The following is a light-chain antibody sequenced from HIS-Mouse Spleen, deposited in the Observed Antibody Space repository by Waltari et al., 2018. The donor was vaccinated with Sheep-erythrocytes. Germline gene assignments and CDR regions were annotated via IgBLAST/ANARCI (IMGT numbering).Light chain of an antibody. CDR1: QLGDKY. Sequence: SYELTQPPSVSVSPGQTASITCSGDQLGDKYACWYQQKPGQSPVLVIYQDSKRPSGIPERFSGSNSGNTATLTIGGTQAMDEADYYCQAWDSSTAWVFGGGTKLTVL. CDR2: QDS. V-gene: IGLV3-1*01. CDR3: QAWDSSTAWV. J-gene: IGLJ3*02.